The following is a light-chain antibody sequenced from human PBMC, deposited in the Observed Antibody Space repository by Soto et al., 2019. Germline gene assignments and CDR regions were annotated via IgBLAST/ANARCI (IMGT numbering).Light chain of an antibody. CDR1: QSVSSN. CDR3: QQYKNWPPLT. CDR2: GAF. J-gene: IGKJ4*01. V-gene: IGKV3-15*01. Sequence: EIVMTQSPATLSVSPGERVTLSCRASQSVSSNLAWYQQKPGQAPRLLIYGAFTRATGIPARFSGSGSGTEFTLTISSPQSEDFAVYYCQQYKNWPPLTFGGGTKVEIK.